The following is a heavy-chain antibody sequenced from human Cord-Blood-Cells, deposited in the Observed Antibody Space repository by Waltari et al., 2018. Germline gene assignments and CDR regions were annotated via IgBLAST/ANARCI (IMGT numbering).Heavy chain of an antibody. CDR2: ISSSGSTI. Sequence: QVQLVESGGGLVKPGGSLRLSCAASGLPFSDSYMSWIRQAPGKGLEWVSYISSSGSTIYYADSVKGRFTISRDNAKNSLYLQMNSLRAEDTAVYYCVTTAEYWYFDLWGRGTLVTVSS. CDR1: GLPFSDSY. CDR3: VTTAEYWYFDL. V-gene: IGHV3-11*01. D-gene: IGHD2-21*02. J-gene: IGHJ2*01.